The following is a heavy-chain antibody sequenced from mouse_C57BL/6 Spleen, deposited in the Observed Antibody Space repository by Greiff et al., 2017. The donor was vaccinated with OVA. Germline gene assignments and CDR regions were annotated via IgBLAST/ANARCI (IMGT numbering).Heavy chain of an antibody. Sequence: EVQLQQSGTVLARPGASVKMSCKTSGYTFTSYWMHWVKQRPGQGLEWIGAIYPGNSDTSYNQKFKGKAKLTAVTSASTAYMELSSLTNEDSAVYYCTRSGYYSNYESFDYWGQGTTLTVSS. CDR2: IYPGNSDT. CDR3: TRSGYYSNYESFDY. V-gene: IGHV1-5*01. J-gene: IGHJ2*01. CDR1: GYTFTSYW. D-gene: IGHD2-5*01.